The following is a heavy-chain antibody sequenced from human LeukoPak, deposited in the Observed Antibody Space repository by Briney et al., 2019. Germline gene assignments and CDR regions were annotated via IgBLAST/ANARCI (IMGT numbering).Heavy chain of an antibody. V-gene: IGHV3-74*01. CDR2: INGDGSST. Sequence: GALRLSCATSGFTFSTFWMHWVRQAPGKGLVWVSRINGDGSSTNYADSVKGRFTISRDNAKNTLYLQMSGLRVEDTAVYYRARGGRGPDFWGQGTLVTVSS. CDR3: ARGGRGPDF. J-gene: IGHJ4*02. D-gene: IGHD3/OR15-3a*01. CDR1: GFTFSTFW.